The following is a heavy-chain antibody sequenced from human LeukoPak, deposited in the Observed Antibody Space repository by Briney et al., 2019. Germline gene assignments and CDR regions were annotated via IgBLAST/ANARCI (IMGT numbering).Heavy chain of an antibody. D-gene: IGHD2-15*01. V-gene: IGHV4-4*02. CDR2: IYHSGST. CDR1: GGSISSSNW. Sequence: SETLSLTCAVSGGSISSSNWWSWVRQPPGKGLEWIGEIYHSGSTNYNPSLKSRVTISVDKSKNQFPLKLSSVTAADTAVYYCARDRVVAATYWFDPRGQGTLVTVSS. J-gene: IGHJ5*02. CDR3: ARDRVVAATYWFDP.